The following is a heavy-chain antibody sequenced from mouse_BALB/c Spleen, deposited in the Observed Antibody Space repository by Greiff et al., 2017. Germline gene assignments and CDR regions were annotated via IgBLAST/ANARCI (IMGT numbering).Heavy chain of an antibody. CDR1: GFNIKDYY. CDR2: IDPANGNT. D-gene: IGHD2-12*01. Sequence: EVQLQQSGAELVRPGALVKLSCKASGFNIKDYYMHWVKRRPEQGLEWIGRIDPANGNTKYDPKFQGKATITADTSSNTAYLQLSSLTSEDTAVYYCATATTFDYWGQGTTLTVSS. J-gene: IGHJ2*01. CDR3: ATATTFDY. V-gene: IGHV14-1*02.